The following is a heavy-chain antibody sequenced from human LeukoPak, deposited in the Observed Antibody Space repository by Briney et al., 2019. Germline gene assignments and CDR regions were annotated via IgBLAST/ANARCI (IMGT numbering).Heavy chain of an antibody. CDR2: IYYSGST. D-gene: IGHD3-22*01. V-gene: IGHV4-59*01. Sequence: PSETLSLTCTVSGGSISSYYWSWIRQPPGKGLEWIGCIYYSGSTNYNPSLKSRVTISVDTSKNQFSLKLSSVTAADTAVYYCAREVRGYEGFDYWGQGTLVTVSS. J-gene: IGHJ4*02. CDR3: AREVRGYEGFDY. CDR1: GGSISSYY.